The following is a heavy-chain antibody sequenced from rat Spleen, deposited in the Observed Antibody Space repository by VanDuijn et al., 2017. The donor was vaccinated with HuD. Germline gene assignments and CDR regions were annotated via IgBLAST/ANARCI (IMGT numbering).Heavy chain of an antibody. CDR1: GFTFSDYN. Sequence: EVQLVESGGGLVQPGRSLKLSCAASGFTFSDYNMAWVRQSPKKGLEWVATIIYDGSRTFYRDSVKGRFTISRDNAKSTLFLQMDSLQTEDTATYYCARGDYSSPRGGYWGQGVTVTVSS. CDR3: ARGDYSSPRGGY. J-gene: IGHJ2*01. V-gene: IGHV5S10*01. CDR2: IIYDGSRT. D-gene: IGHD1-2*01.